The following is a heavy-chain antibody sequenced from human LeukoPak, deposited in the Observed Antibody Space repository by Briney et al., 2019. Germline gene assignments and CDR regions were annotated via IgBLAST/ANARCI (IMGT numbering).Heavy chain of an antibody. Sequence: SETMSLTCSVSGGSISSYYWSWIQQPPGKGLEWIGYIYYSGSTNYNPSLKSRVTISVDTSKNQFSLKLSSVTAADTAVYYCARGIAAAGTLFDYWGQGTLVTVSS. CDR1: GGSISSYY. J-gene: IGHJ4*02. CDR2: IYYSGST. V-gene: IGHV4-59*08. CDR3: ARGIAAAGTLFDY. D-gene: IGHD6-13*01.